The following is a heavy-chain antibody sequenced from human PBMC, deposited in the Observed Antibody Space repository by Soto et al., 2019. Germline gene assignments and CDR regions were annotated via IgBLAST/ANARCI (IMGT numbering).Heavy chain of an antibody. CDR3: AKRSRELLNYYYYGMDV. D-gene: IGHD1-26*01. CDR2: IDPSDSYT. J-gene: IGHJ6*02. CDR1: GYSFTSYW. Sequence: GESLKISCKGSGYSFTSYWISWVRQMPGKGLEWMGRIDPSDSYTNYSPSFQGHVTISADKSISTAYLQWSSLKASDTAMYYCAKRSRELLNYYYYGMDVWGQGTTVT. V-gene: IGHV5-10-1*01.